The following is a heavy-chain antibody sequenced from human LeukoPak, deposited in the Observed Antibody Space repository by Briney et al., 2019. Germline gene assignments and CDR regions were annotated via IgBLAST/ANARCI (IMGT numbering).Heavy chain of an antibody. J-gene: IGHJ4*02. CDR2: ISGSGGSK. V-gene: IGHV3-23*01. CDR1: GFTFSSYS. Sequence: GGSLRLSCAASGFTFSSYSMSWVRQAPGKGLQWVSAISGSGGSKYYADSVKGRFTISRDNSKSTLYLQMNSLSSEDNAVFLCARPPFRSRGYNFDLLGQGTLVT. D-gene: IGHD6-13*01. CDR3: ARPPFRSRGYNFDL.